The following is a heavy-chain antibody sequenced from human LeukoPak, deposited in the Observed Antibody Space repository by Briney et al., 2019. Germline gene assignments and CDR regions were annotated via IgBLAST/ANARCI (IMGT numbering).Heavy chain of an antibody. V-gene: IGHV4-59*11. CDR2: IYYSGST. D-gene: IGHD6-13*01. CDR1: GGSISSHY. J-gene: IGHJ5*02. CDR3: ARVLDPVYSSSWDGGWFDP. Sequence: PSETLSLTCTVSGGSISSHYWSWIRQPPGKGLEWIGYIYYSGSTNYNPPLKSRVTISVDTSKNQFSLKLSSVTAADTAVYYCARVLDPVYSSSWDGGWFDPWGQGTLVTVSS.